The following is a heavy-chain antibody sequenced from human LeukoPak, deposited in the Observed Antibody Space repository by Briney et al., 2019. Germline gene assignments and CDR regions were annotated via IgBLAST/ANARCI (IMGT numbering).Heavy chain of an antibody. CDR2: INHSGST. Sequence: SETLSLTCAVYGGSFSGYYWSWIRQPPGKGLEWIGEINHSGSTNYNPSLKSRVTISVDTSKSQFSLKLSSVTAADTAVYYCARDPATYWYFDLWGRGTLVTVSS. CDR1: GGSFSGYY. CDR3: ARDPATYWYFDL. D-gene: IGHD2-15*01. J-gene: IGHJ2*01. V-gene: IGHV4-34*01.